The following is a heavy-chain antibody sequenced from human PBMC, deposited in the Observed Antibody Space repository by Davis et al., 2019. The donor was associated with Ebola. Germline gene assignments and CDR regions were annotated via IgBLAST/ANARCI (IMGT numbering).Heavy chain of an antibody. V-gene: IGHV3-13*01. D-gene: IGHD3-22*01. CDR2: IGTAGDT. J-gene: IGHJ6*02. Sequence: GESLKISCAASGFTFSSYDMHWVRQATGKGLEWVSAIGTAGDTYYPGSVKGRFTISRENAKNSLYLQMNSLRAGDTAVYYCARGRGYYDSSGMDVWGQGTTVTVSS. CDR3: ARGRGYYDSSGMDV. CDR1: GFTFSSYD.